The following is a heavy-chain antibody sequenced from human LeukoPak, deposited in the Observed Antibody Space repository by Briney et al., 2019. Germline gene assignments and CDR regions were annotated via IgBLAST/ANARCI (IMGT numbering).Heavy chain of an antibody. CDR3: ASRSSIWSGYQDTLYYFDS. V-gene: IGHV4-59*01. CDR2: IYYSGST. D-gene: IGHD3-3*01. CDR1: GGSISSYY. Sequence: SEALSLTCTVSGGSISSYYWSWIRQPPGKRLEWIGHIYYSGSTNYNPSLKSRVTISVDTSKNQFSLKLSSVTAADTAVYYCASRSSIWSGYQDTLYYFDSWGQGTLVTVSS. J-gene: IGHJ4*02.